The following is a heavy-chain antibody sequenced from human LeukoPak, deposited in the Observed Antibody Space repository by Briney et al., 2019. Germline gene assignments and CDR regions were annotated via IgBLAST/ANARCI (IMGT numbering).Heavy chain of an antibody. Sequence: GGSLRLSCAASGFTFSSYAMSWVRQAPGKGLEWVSAISGSGGSTYYADSVKGRFTISRDNSKNTLYLQMNSLRAEDTAVYYCAKDFHAAIYCSSTSCYTGTTRAFDIWGQGTMVTVSS. CDR1: GFTFSSYA. J-gene: IGHJ3*02. V-gene: IGHV3-23*01. D-gene: IGHD2-2*02. CDR3: AKDFHAAIYCSSTSCYTGTTRAFDI. CDR2: ISGSGGST.